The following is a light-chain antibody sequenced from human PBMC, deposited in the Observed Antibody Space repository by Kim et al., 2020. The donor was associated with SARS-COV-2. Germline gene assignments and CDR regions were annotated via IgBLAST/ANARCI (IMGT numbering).Light chain of an antibody. CDR1: SGHSSYA. V-gene: IGLV4-69*01. CDR3: QTWGTGWV. Sequence: QLVLTQSPAASASLGASVKLTCTLSSGHSSYAIAWHQQHPEKGPRYLMKVNGDGSHTKGDGIPDRFSGSSSGAERYLTISSLQSDDESDYYCQTWGTGWVFGGGTQLTVL. CDR2: VNGDGSH. J-gene: IGLJ3*02.